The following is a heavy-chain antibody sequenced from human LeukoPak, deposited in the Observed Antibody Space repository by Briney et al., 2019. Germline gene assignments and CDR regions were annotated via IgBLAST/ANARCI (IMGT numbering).Heavy chain of an antibody. D-gene: IGHD3-10*02. CDR2: IGSSGRTK. J-gene: IGHJ6*04. V-gene: IGHV3-48*03. CDR1: GFTFSSYE. CDR3: AELGITMIGGV. Sequence: GGSLRLSCAASGFTFSSYEMNWVRQAPGKGLEWVSYIGSSGRTKYYADSVKGRFTISRDNAKNSLYLQMNSLRAEDTAVYYCAELGITMIGGVWGKGTTVTISS.